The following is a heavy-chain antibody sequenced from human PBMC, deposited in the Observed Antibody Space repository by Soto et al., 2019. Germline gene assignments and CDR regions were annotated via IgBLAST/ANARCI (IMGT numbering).Heavy chain of an antibody. Sequence: GGSLRLSCAASGFAFSNCGMHWVRQAPGKGLEWVAVISSDGSNEYYADSVKGRFSISRDNSRNTLYLQMNSLRAEDTAVYYCVKYGGYDYFFDYWGQGTLVTVSS. V-gene: IGHV3-30*18. CDR3: VKYGGYDYFFDY. J-gene: IGHJ4*02. CDR1: GFAFSNCG. D-gene: IGHD5-12*01. CDR2: ISSDGSNE.